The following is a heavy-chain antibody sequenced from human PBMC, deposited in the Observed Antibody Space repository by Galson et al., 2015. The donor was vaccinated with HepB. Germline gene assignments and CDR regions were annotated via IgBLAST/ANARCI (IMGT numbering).Heavy chain of an antibody. V-gene: IGHV1-46*01. CDR2: INPSGGST. CDR1: GCTFTSYY. CDR3: ARDLPYDSSGYPWGDYYMDV. J-gene: IGHJ6*03. Sequence: SVKVSCKASGCTFTSYYMHWVRQAPGQGLEWMGIINPSGGSTNYAQKFQGRVTITADESTSTAYMELSSLRPEDTAVYYCARDLPYDSSGYPWGDYYMDVWGKGTTVTVSS. D-gene: IGHD3-22*01.